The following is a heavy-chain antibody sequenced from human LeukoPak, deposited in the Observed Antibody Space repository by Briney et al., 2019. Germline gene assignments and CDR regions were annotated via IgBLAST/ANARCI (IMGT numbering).Heavy chain of an antibody. V-gene: IGHV3-23*01. J-gene: IGHJ4*02. CDR1: GLTFSRYV. CDR3: AKDRNVLLWFGEPNQADY. D-gene: IGHD3-10*01. Sequence: GGSLRLSCASSGLTFSRYVMGWVRQAPGKGLEWVSTLSTSGGSTFYADSVKGRFTISRDNSKNTLYLQMNSLRAEDTAVYYCAKDRNVLLWFGEPNQADYWGQGTLVTVSS. CDR2: LSTSGGST.